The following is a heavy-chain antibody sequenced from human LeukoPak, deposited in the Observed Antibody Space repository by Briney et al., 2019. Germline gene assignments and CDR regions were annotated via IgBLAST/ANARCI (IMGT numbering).Heavy chain of an antibody. CDR2: ISGSGGST. Sequence: GGSLRLSCAASGFTFSSYAMSWVRQAPGKGLEWVLAISGSGGSTYYADSVKGRFTISRDNSKNTLYLQMNSLRDEDTAVYYCAKDSGAYSSSWWVDYYYYYMDVWGKGTTVTVSS. CDR1: GFTFSSYA. CDR3: AKDSGAYSSSWWVDYYYYYMDV. J-gene: IGHJ6*03. V-gene: IGHV3-23*01. D-gene: IGHD6-13*01.